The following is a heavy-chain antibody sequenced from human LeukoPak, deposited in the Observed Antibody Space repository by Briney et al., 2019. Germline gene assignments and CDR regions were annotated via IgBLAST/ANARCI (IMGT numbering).Heavy chain of an antibody. D-gene: IGHD3-10*01. CDR1: GGSINNYY. V-gene: IGHV4-59*08. J-gene: IGHJ4*02. CDR2: IHYSGST. CDR3: ARHFNSGTYPFDY. Sequence: PETLSLTCTVSGGSINNYYWSWIRQPPGKGLEWIGYIHYSGSTKYNPSLRSRVTISVDTSKNQFSLKLSSVTAADTAVYYCARHFNSGTYPFDYWGQGTLVTVSS.